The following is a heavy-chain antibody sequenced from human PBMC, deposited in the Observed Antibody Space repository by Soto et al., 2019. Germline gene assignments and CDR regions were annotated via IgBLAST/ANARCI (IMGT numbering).Heavy chain of an antibody. D-gene: IGHD5-12*01. Sequence: PGGPLSLSCAVSGFTPNNYAMHWAGKAPGKGREWLAFIQFDGSKYHYADSVKGRFVISRDTSKTTLYLQMNSLIPEDTAVYNCAQDAEATTDDFPPRGRLNWGRGTLVTVSS. V-gene: IGHV3-30*02. J-gene: IGHJ2*01. CDR2: IQFDGSKY. CDR1: GFTPNNYA. CDR3: AQDAEATTDDFPPRGRLN.